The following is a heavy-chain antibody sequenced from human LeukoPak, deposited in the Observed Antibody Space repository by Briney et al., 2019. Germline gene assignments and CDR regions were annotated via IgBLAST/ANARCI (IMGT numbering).Heavy chain of an antibody. J-gene: IGHJ4*02. D-gene: IGHD3-22*01. CDR2: ISYAGSNK. V-gene: IGHV3-30-3*01. Sequence: GGSLRLSCAASGFTFSSYAMHWVRQAPGKGLEWVAFISYAGSNKYYADSVKGRFTISRDNSKNTLYLQMNSLRAEDTALYYCARDWHSRNIDYWGQGTLVTVSS. CDR1: GFTFSSYA. CDR3: ARDWHSRNIDY.